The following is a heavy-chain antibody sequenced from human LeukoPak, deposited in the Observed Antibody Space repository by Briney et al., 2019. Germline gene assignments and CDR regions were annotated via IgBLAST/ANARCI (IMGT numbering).Heavy chain of an antibody. CDR1: GYIFASYL. V-gene: IGHV5-51*01. CDR3: ARLGYDGRNFDY. Sequence: GESLKISCKGSGYIFASYLIGSVRQMPGKALEWMGIIYPVDSDTRYSPSFQGQVTISADKSISTAYLQWSSLKASDTAMYYCARLGYDGRNFDYWGQGTLVTVSS. D-gene: IGHD3-16*01. CDR2: IYPVDSDT. J-gene: IGHJ4*02.